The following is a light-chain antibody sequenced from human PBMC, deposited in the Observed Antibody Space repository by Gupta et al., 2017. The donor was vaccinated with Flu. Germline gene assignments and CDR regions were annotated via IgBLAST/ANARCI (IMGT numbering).Light chain of an antibody. CDR3: KQGQHSRRT. Sequence: IQVTQPPSSLSASVRDRVTITCRTSKISNTYLNWYQQKPGNAPKLLIYVASHLQSGVPSRFSGSGSGTDFTLKISRIEVEDVGTYYCKQGQHSRRTFGEGTKVEI. CDR2: VAS. CDR1: KISNTY. V-gene: IGKV1-39*01. J-gene: IGKJ4*02.